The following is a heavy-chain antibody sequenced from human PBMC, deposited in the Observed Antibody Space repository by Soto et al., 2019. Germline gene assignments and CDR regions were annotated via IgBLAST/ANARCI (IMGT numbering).Heavy chain of an antibody. Sequence: PGGSLRLSCAASGFTFSNYAVHWVRQAPGKGLEWVAVISYDGNTKYYADSVKGRFTISRDNFKNTLYLQMNSLRAEDTAVYYCARVAAGVTGIVYYYYGMDVWGQGTTVTVCS. CDR2: ISYDGNTK. CDR3: ARVAAGVTGIVYYYYGMDV. J-gene: IGHJ6*02. CDR1: GFTFSNYA. V-gene: IGHV3-30-3*01. D-gene: IGHD6-13*01.